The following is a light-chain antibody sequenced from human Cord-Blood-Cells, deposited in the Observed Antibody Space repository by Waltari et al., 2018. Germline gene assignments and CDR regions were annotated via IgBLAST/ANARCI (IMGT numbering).Light chain of an antibody. Sequence: DIQITQSPSTLSASGGDRVTIPCRASQSISSWLAWYQQKPGKAPKLLIYDAASMEGGVPSRFSGSGSGTEFTITISSLQADDDATDYCQQYNSDSPFTFGQGTKVEIK. CDR3: QQYNSDSPFT. J-gene: IGKJ2*01. V-gene: IGKV1-5*01. CDR2: DAA. CDR1: QSISSW.